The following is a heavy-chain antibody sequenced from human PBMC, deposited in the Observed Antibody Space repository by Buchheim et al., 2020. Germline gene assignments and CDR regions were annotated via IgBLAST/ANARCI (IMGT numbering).Heavy chain of an antibody. CDR3: ARDEQLGPYYLKEWYFDL. V-gene: IGHV4-4*02. CDR2: IYHSGST. J-gene: IGHJ2*01. Sequence: QVQLQESGPGLVKPSGTLSLTCAVSGGSISSSNWWSWVRQPPGKGLEWIGEIYHSGSTNYNPSLKSRSPISVDKSKNQFPLKLSSVTAADTAVYYCARDEQLGPYYLKEWYFDLWGRGTL. D-gene: IGHD6-6*01. CDR1: GGSISSSNW.